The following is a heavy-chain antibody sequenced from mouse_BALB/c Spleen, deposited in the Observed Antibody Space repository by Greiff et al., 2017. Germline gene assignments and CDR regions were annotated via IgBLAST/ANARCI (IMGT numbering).Heavy chain of an antibody. CDR1: GYAFTNYL. D-gene: IGHD2-4*01. Sequence: QVQLQQSGAELVRPGTSVKVSCKASGYAFTNYLIEWVKQRPGQGLEWIGVINPGSGGTNYNEKFKGKATLTADKSSSTAYMQLSSLTSDDSAVYFCARMITTNYAMDYWGQGTSVTVSS. CDR3: ARMITTNYAMDY. V-gene: IGHV1-54*01. J-gene: IGHJ4*01. CDR2: INPGSGGT.